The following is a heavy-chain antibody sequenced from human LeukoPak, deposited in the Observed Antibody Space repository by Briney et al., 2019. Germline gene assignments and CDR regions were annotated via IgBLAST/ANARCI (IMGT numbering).Heavy chain of an antibody. Sequence: SETLSLTCTVSGGSISSYYRSLIRQPPGKGLEWIGYIYYSGGTNYNPSLKSRVTISVDTSKNQFSLKLSSVTAADTAVYYCARDPGSGYGMDVWGQGTTVTVSS. CDR2: IYYSGGT. CDR1: GGSISSYY. J-gene: IGHJ6*02. V-gene: IGHV4-59*01. D-gene: IGHD6-19*01. CDR3: ARDPGSGYGMDV.